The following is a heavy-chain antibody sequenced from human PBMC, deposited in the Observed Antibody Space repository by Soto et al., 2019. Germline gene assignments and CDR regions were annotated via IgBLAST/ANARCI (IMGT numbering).Heavy chain of an antibody. CDR1: GFSFNTYE. CDR2: ISSSGSTI. V-gene: IGHV3-48*03. D-gene: IGHD1-26*01. Sequence: EVQLVESGGGLVQPGWSLRLSCAASGFSFNTYEMNWVRQAPGKGLEWVSYISSSGSTIYYADSVKGRFTVSRDNGKNSLYLQMNSLRAADTAVYYCAYGGSCDYWGQGTQVTVSS. J-gene: IGHJ4*02. CDR3: AYGGSCDY.